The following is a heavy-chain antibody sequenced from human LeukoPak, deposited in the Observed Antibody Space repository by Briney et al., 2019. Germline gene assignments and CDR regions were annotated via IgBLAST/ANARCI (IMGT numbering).Heavy chain of an antibody. D-gene: IGHD1-7*01. CDR1: GFNFNDAW. CDR2: IKSISYGGTI. CDR3: TRTWPGNTCFNF. J-gene: IGHJ4*02. Sequence: GGSLRLSCATSGFNFNDAWMNRVRQAPGKGLEWLGRIKSISYGGTIDYAAPVKGRFTISRDDSKNTLYLQMDSLETEDTAIYYCTRTWPGNTCFNFWGQGTLVTVSS. V-gene: IGHV3-15*01.